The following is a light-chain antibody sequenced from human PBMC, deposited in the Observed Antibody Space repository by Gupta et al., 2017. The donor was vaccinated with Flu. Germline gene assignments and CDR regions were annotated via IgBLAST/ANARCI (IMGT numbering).Light chain of an antibody. CDR1: QSVNKY. Sequence: PATLSWSPGERATLSCRARQSVNKYLEWYQQKPGQAPRLLIYDASDRANGIPARFSGSGSGTEFTLTISSREPEDFAVYYCQQRSNWPFTFGGGTKVQIK. J-gene: IGKJ4*01. CDR2: DAS. CDR3: QQRSNWPFT. V-gene: IGKV3-11*01.